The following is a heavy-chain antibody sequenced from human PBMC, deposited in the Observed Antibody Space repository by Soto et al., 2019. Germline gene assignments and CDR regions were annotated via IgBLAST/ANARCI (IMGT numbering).Heavy chain of an antibody. CDR3: ARSYYNGSGSYYRPFDY. CDR2: IYYSGST. J-gene: IGHJ4*01. Sequence: SETLSLTCTVSGGSIGSYYWSWIGQRPGKGLEWIGYIYYSGSTNYNPSLKSRVTISIDTSKNQFSLKLNSVTAADTAVYYCARSYYNGSGSYYRPFDYWGQGTLVTVSS. CDR1: GGSIGSYY. V-gene: IGHV4-59*13. D-gene: IGHD3-10*01.